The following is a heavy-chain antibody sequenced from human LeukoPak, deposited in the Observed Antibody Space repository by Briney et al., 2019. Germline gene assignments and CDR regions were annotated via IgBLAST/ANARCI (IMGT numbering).Heavy chain of an antibody. CDR3: ASGRLGELSPSELDY. CDR2: INHSGST. V-gene: IGHV4-34*01. CDR1: GGSFSGYY. Sequence: PSETLSLTCAVYGGSFSGYYWSWIRQPPGKGLEWIGEINHSGSTNYNPSPKSRVTISVDTSKNQFSLKLSSVTAADTAVYYCASGRLGELSPSELDYWGQGTLVTVSS. J-gene: IGHJ4*02. D-gene: IGHD3-16*02.